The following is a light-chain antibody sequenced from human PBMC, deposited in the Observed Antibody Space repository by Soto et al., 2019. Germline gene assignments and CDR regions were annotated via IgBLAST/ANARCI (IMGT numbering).Light chain of an antibody. CDR2: AAS. V-gene: IGKV1-9*01. Sequence: DIQLTQSPSFLSASVGDRVTITCRASQGINSYLAWYQQKPEKAPKVLIYAASNLQNGVPSRFSGGGSGTEITLTISSLQPEDFATYYCQQLKSYPLTFGGGTNVEIK. J-gene: IGKJ4*01. CDR3: QQLKSYPLT. CDR1: QGINSY.